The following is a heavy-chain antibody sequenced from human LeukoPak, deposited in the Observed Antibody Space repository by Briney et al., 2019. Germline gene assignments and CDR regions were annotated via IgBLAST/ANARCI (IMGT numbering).Heavy chain of an antibody. Sequence: SETLSLTCAVYGGSFSDYYWTWIRQPPGKGLEWIGEINHSGSTNYNPSLKSRVTISVDTSKNQFSLKLSSVTAADTAVYYCARWVVAADHYYYMDVWGKGTTVTVSS. D-gene: IGHD2-15*01. CDR1: GGSFSDYY. V-gene: IGHV4-34*01. CDR3: ARWVVAADHYYYMDV. CDR2: INHSGST. J-gene: IGHJ6*03.